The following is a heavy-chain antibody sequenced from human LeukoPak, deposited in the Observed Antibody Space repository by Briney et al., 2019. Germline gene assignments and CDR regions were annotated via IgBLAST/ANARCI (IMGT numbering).Heavy chain of an antibody. CDR3: ARDGDSSAYRYFDY. V-gene: IGHV3-21*01. J-gene: IGHJ4*02. CDR2: ISGSGTFI. D-gene: IGHD3-22*01. Sequence: GRSLRLSCAASGFTFSSYTMNWVRQAPGKGLEWVSSISGSGTFIYDADSMKGRFTISRDNVRNSLYLQMNSLRVDDTAVYYCARDGDSSAYRYFDYWGQGTLVTVSS. CDR1: GFTFSSYT.